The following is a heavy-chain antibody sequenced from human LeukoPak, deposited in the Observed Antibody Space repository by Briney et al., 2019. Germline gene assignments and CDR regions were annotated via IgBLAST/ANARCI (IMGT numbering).Heavy chain of an antibody. D-gene: IGHD5-12*01. Sequence: GGSLRLSCAVSGFTFDDYAMHWVRQVPGKGLEWVSVIYSGGSTYYADSVKGRFTISRDTAKNTLYLQMNSLRAEDTAVYYCARTPSMRYVGDAFDIWGQGTKVIVSS. CDR3: ARTPSMRYVGDAFDI. CDR1: GFTFDDYA. CDR2: IYSGGST. V-gene: IGHV3-66*01. J-gene: IGHJ3*02.